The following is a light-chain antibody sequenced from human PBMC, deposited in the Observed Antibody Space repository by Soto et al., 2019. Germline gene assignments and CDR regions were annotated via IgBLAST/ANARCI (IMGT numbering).Light chain of an antibody. V-gene: IGKV1-39*01. J-gene: IGKJ5*01. Sequence: DIQMTQSPSSLSASVGDRVTITCRASQSISRYLNWYQQTQGKAPKVMIYAASSLQSGVPSRFSGSGSGTDFTLTISSLKPEDFATYYCQQSYSTPITFGQGTRLEIK. CDR2: AAS. CDR1: QSISRY. CDR3: QQSYSTPIT.